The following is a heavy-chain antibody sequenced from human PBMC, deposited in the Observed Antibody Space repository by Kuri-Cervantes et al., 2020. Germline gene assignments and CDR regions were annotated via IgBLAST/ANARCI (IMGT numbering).Heavy chain of an antibody. Sequence: ASVKVSCKASGYTSTGYYMHWVRQAPGQGLEWMGWINPNSGSTNYAQKFQGRVTMTRDTSISTAYMELSRLRSDDTAVYYCAADVHYGSGSNYYYYGMDVWGQGTTVTVSS. J-gene: IGHJ6*02. CDR3: AADVHYGSGSNYYYYGMDV. CDR1: GYTSTGYY. CDR2: INPNSGST. V-gene: IGHV1-2*02. D-gene: IGHD3-10*01.